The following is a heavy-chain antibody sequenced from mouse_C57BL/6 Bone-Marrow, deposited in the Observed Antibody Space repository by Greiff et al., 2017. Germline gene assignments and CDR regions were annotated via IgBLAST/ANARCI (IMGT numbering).Heavy chain of an antibody. CDR2: ILPGSGST. CDR1: GYTFTGYW. Sequence: QVQLKESGAELMKPGASVKLSCKATGYTFTGYWIEWVKQRPGHGLEWIGEILPGSGSTNYNEKFKGKATFTADTSSNTAHMQLSSLTTEDSAIYYCARFGYDGPYWYFDVWGTGTTVTVSS. CDR3: ARFGYDGPYWYFDV. J-gene: IGHJ1*03. D-gene: IGHD2-2*01. V-gene: IGHV1-9*01.